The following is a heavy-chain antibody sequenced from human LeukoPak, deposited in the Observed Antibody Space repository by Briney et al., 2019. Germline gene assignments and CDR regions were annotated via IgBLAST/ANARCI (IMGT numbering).Heavy chain of an antibody. V-gene: IGHV3-23*01. J-gene: IGHJ4*02. CDR2: ISGSGGST. Sequence: SGGTLRLSCAASGFTFSRNGMTWVRQAPGKGLEWVSAISGSGGSTYYADSVKGRFTMSRDNSKNTLYLQMNSLRAEDTAVYYCAKDRRAGSYDYWGQGTLVTVSS. CDR3: AKDRRAGSYDY. CDR1: GFTFSRNG. D-gene: IGHD3-10*01.